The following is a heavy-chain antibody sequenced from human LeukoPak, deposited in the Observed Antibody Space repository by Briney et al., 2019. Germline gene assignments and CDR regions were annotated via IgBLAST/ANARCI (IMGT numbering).Heavy chain of an antibody. CDR2: INHSGST. CDR3: ARGFDNSYYDSWSGYRIFDY. J-gene: IGHJ4*02. Sequence: SETLSLTCAVYGGSFSGYYWSWIRQPPGKGLEWIGEINHSGSTNYNPSLKSRVTISVDTSKNQFSLKLSSVTAADTAVYYCARGFDNSYYDSWSGYRIFDYWGQGTLVTVSS. D-gene: IGHD3-3*01. V-gene: IGHV4-34*01. CDR1: GGSFSGYY.